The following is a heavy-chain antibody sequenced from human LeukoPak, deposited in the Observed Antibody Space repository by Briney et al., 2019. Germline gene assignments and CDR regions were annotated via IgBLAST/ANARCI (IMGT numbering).Heavy chain of an antibody. D-gene: IGHD3/OR15-3a*01. Sequence: GGSLRLSCAASGFTFSSYAMSWVRQAPGKGLEWVSVIYGGGGTYYADSVKGRFTISRDNSKNTLYLQMNSLRAEDTAVYYCAKGGLVPDYWGQGTLVTVSS. CDR2: IYGGGGT. CDR1: GFTFSSYA. V-gene: IGHV3-23*03. CDR3: AKGGLVPDY. J-gene: IGHJ4*02.